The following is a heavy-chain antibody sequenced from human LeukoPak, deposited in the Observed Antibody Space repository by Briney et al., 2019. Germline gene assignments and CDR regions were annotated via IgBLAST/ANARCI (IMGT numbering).Heavy chain of an antibody. J-gene: IGHJ4*02. CDR3: ARALLPQGPHYYYGSGSIEGFDY. CDR2: IYYSGGT. V-gene: IGHV4-31*03. D-gene: IGHD3-10*01. CDR1: GGSISSGGYY. Sequence: SQTLSLTCTVSGGSISSGGYYWSWIRQHPGKGLEWIGYIYYSGGTYYNPSLKSRVTISVDTSKNQFSLKLSSVTAADTAVYYCARALLPQGPHYYYGSGSIEGFDYWGQGTLVTVSS.